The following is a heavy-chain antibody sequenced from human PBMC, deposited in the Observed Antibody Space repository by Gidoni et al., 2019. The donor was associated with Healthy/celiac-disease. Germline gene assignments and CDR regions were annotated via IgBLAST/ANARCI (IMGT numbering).Heavy chain of an antibody. CDR1: GCSISSCCYY. J-gene: IGHJ6*02. Sequence: QVQLQESGPGLVKPSQTLSLTRTVSGCSISSCCYYWSWIRQHPGKGLEWIGYIYYSGSTYYNPSLKSRVTISVETSKNQFSLKLSSVTAADTAVYYCAREYYDSSRAPDAYYYGMDVWGQGTTVTVSS. CDR3: AREYYDSSRAPDAYYYGMDV. V-gene: IGHV4-31*03. D-gene: IGHD3-22*01. CDR2: IYYSGST.